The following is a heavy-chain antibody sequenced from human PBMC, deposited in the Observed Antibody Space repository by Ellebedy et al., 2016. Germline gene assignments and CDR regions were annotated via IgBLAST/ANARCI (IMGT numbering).Heavy chain of an antibody. CDR3: ARAPLGYFAMDV. CDR2: INPNSGGT. J-gene: IGHJ6*02. Sequence: ASVKVSCXASGYIFANYFMHWVRQAPGHGLEWMGWINPNSGGTNYAQKFKGWVTMTRDTSISTAYMELRRLRPDDTAVYYCARAPLGYFAMDVWGQGTTVTVSS. CDR1: GYIFANYF. V-gene: IGHV1-2*04. D-gene: IGHD7-27*01.